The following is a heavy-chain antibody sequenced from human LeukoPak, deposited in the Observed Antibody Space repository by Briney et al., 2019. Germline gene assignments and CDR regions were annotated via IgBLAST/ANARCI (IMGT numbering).Heavy chain of an antibody. V-gene: IGHV4-59*08. CDR1: GGSLSSYY. Sequence: SETLSLTCTVSGGSLSSYYWSWIRQPPGKGLECIGYIYYSGSTNYNPSLKSRVTISVDTSKNQFSLKLNSVTAADTAVYYCASTPYYDSSGYPDVWGQGTTVTVSS. D-gene: IGHD3-22*01. CDR3: ASTPYYDSSGYPDV. CDR2: IYYSGST. J-gene: IGHJ6*02.